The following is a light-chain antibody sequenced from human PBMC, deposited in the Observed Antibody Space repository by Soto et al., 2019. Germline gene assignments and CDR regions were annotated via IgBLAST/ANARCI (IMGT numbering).Light chain of an antibody. CDR3: QQYNSYSPTWT. V-gene: IGKV1-5*01. J-gene: IGKJ1*01. CDR2: DAS. Sequence: DIQMTQSPSTLSASVGDRVTITCRASQSISSWLAWYQQKPGKAHKLLIYDASSLESGVPSRFSGSGSGTEFTLTISSLQPDDFATYYCQQYNSYSPTWTFGQGTKVEIK. CDR1: QSISSW.